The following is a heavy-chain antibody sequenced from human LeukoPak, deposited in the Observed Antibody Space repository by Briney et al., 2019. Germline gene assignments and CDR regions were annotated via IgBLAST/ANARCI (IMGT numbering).Heavy chain of an antibody. CDR3: ARESFPDAFDI. V-gene: IGHV4-59*01. CDR1: GGSISSYY. Sequence: SETLSLTCTVSGGSISSYYWSWLRQPPGKGLEWIGYIYYSGSTNYNPSLKSRVTISVDTSKNQFSLKLSSLTAADTAVYYCARESFPDAFDIWGQGTMVTVSS. D-gene: IGHD1-26*01. CDR2: IYYSGST. J-gene: IGHJ3*02.